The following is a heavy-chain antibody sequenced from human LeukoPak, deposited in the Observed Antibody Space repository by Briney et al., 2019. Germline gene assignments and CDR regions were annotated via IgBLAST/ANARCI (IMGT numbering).Heavy chain of an antibody. CDR1: GYTFTSYY. V-gene: IGHV1-46*01. CDR3: ARGDPVDWNDVGAFDI. CDR2: INPSGGST. J-gene: IGHJ3*02. D-gene: IGHD1-1*01. Sequence: GASVKVSCKASGYTFTSYYMHWVRQAPGQGLEWMGIINPSGGSTSYAQKFQGRVTMTRDTSTSTVYMELSSLRSEDTAVYYCARGDPVDWNDVGAFDIWGQGTMVTVSS.